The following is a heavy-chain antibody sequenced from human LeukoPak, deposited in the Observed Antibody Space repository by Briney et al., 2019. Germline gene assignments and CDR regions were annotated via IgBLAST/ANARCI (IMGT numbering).Heavy chain of an antibody. V-gene: IGHV3-23*01. J-gene: IGHJ4*02. CDR2: ISGSGGST. CDR1: GGSISSYY. D-gene: IGHD1-20*01. CDR3: AKDAVTGYFDY. Sequence: ETLSLTCTVSGGSISSYYWSWVRQAPGKGLEWVSAISGSGGSTYYADSVKGRFTISRDNSKNTLYLQMNSLRAEDTAVYYCAKDAVTGYFDYWGQGTLVTVSS.